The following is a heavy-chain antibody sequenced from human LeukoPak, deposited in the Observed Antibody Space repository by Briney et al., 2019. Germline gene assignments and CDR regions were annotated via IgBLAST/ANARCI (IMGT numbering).Heavy chain of an antibody. Sequence: HPGGSLRLSCAASGFTFSSYAMSWVRQAPGKGLEWVSAISGSGGSTYYADSMKGRFTISRDNSKNTLYLQMNSLRAEDTAVYYCAKDSLRQQLVSPDDYWGQGTLVTVSS. CDR3: AKDSLRQQLVSPDDY. J-gene: IGHJ4*02. CDR2: ISGSGGST. CDR1: GFTFSSYA. D-gene: IGHD6-13*01. V-gene: IGHV3-23*01.